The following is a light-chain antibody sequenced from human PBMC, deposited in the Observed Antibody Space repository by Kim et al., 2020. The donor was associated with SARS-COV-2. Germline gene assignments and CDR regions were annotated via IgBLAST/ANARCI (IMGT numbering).Light chain of an antibody. J-gene: IGKJ1*01. CDR2: GAT. CDR1: QSVSSSY. CDR3: QNCSVSPAWT. Sequence: EIVLTQSPGTLSLSPGERATLSCRASQSVSSSYLAWYQKKTGQAPRLLIYGATSRATGIPDRFSGSGSGTDFTLTISRLEPEDIAVYYSQNCSVSPAWTFGQGAKVYIK. V-gene: IGKV3-20*01.